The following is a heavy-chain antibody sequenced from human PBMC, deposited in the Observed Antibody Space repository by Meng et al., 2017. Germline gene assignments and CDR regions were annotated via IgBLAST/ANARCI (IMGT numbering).Heavy chain of an antibody. CDR1: GFTFSSYA. J-gene: IGHJ4*02. D-gene: IGHD6-13*01. CDR2: ISGSGGST. V-gene: IGHV3-23*01. Sequence: GESLKISCAASGFTFSSYAMSWVRQAPGKGLEWVSAISGSGGSTYYADYVKGRFTISRDNSKNTLYLQMNSLRAEDTAVYYCAKEQGIEGYWGQGTLVTVSS. CDR3: AKEQGIEGY.